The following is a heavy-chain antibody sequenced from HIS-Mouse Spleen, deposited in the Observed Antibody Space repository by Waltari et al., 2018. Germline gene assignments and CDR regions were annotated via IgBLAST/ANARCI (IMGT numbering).Heavy chain of an antibody. V-gene: IGHV4-39*07. D-gene: IGHD6-13*01. CDR1: GGSISSSSYY. CDR3: AREIPYSSSWYDWYFDL. CDR2: IYYSGRP. Sequence: QLQLQESGPGLVKPSETLSLTCTVSGGSISSSSYYWGWIRQPPGKGLEWIGSIYYSGRPYYNPSRKIRVTISVDTSKNQFSLKLSSVTAADTAVYYCAREIPYSSSWYDWYFDLWGRGTLVTVSS. J-gene: IGHJ2*01.